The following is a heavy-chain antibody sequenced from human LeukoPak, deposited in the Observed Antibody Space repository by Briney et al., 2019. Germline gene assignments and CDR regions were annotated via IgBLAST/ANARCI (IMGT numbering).Heavy chain of an antibody. V-gene: IGHV3-23*01. CDR2: ISGSGDST. Sequence: GGSLRLSCAASGFTFSSYAMNWVRQAPGKGLEWVSSISGSGDSTYYADSVKGRFTISRDNSKNTLYLQMNSLRAEDTAVYYCARGGSSWYPYFDYWGQGTLVTVSS. J-gene: IGHJ4*02. CDR3: ARGGSSWYPYFDY. D-gene: IGHD6-13*01. CDR1: GFTFSSYA.